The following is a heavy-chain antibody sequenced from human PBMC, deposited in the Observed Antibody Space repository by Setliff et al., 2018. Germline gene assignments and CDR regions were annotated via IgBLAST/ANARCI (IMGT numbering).Heavy chain of an antibody. CDR2: IYYSGST. Sequence: LSLTCRVSGGSISSGNYYWGLIRQPPGKGLEWVATIYYSGSTYSNPSLRSRLIISVDAPDNQFSVKLSSVTAADTAVYYCARHKSNGSGSYPSLYMDVWGKGIMVTVSS. CDR1: GGSISSGNYY. D-gene: IGHD3-10*01. V-gene: IGHV4-39*01. CDR3: ARHKSNGSGSYPSLYMDV. J-gene: IGHJ6*03.